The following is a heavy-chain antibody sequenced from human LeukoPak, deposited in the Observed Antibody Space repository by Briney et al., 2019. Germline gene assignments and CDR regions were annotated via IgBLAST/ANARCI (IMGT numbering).Heavy chain of an antibody. D-gene: IGHD5-18*01. V-gene: IGHV3-33*01. CDR2: IWYDGTNT. J-gene: IGHJ4*02. CDR1: GFSFSSYV. CDR3: ARDQRGFSYSKYYFDY. Sequence: PGGSLRLSCAASGFSFSSYVMRWVRQAPGKGLEWVAVIWYDGTNTYYADSVKGRFTISRDNSKNTLYLQMNSLRAEDTAVYYCARDQRGFSYSKYYFDYWGQGTLVTVSS.